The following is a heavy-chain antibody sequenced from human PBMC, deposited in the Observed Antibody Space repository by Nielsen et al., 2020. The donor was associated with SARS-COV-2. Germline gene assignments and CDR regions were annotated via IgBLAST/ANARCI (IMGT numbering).Heavy chain of an antibody. Sequence: ASVKVSCKTSGYRFTTYGVTWVRQAPGQRLQWMGWNSPYSGDTGYSQILQGRVTMTTDTSTSTAFMELRSLRSDDTAVYYCARAAYNWDFDYWGQGTLVTVSS. CDR2: NSPYSGDT. CDR1: GYRFTTYG. J-gene: IGHJ4*02. CDR3: ARAAYNWDFDY. V-gene: IGHV1-18*01. D-gene: IGHD1-20*01.